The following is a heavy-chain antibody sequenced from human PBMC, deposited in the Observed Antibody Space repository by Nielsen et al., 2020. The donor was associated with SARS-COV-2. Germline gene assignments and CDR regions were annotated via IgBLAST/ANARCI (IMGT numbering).Heavy chain of an antibody. V-gene: IGHV3-23*01. Sequence: GESLKISCAASGFTFSSYAMSWVRRAPGKGLEWVSAISGSGGSTYYADSVKGRFTISRDNSKNTLYLQMNSLRAEDTAVYYCAKDKYQLLNYGMDVWGQGTTVTVSS. CDR1: GFTFSSYA. D-gene: IGHD2-2*01. CDR2: ISGSGGST. CDR3: AKDKYQLLNYGMDV. J-gene: IGHJ6*02.